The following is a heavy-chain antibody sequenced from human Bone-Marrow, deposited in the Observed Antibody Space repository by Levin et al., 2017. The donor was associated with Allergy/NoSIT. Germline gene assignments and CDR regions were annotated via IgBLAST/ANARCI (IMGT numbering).Heavy chain of an antibody. CDR2: INSSDSAV. J-gene: IGHJ4*02. CDR3: ARDRRAAAGKDPADY. Sequence: GESLKISCAASGFTFSNYEMSWVRQAPGKGPEWVSYINSSDSAVYYADSVKGRFTISRDNAKNSLYLQMNSLRAEDTAVYYCARDRRAAAGKDPADYWGRGTLVTVSS. CDR1: GFTFSNYE. V-gene: IGHV3-48*03. D-gene: IGHD6-13*01.